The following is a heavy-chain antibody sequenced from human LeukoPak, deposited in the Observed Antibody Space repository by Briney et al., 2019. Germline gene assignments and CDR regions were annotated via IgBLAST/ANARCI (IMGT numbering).Heavy chain of an antibody. J-gene: IGHJ6*03. CDR3: ARQYSSSSGVDYYYYMDV. Sequence: GESLKISCKGSGYSFTSYWIGWVRQMPGKGLEWMGIIYPGDSDTRYSPSFQGQVTISADKSISTAYLQWSSLKASDTAMYYCARQYSSSSGVDYYYYMDVWGKGTTVTVSS. CDR1: GYSFTSYW. CDR2: IYPGDSDT. V-gene: IGHV5-51*01. D-gene: IGHD6-6*01.